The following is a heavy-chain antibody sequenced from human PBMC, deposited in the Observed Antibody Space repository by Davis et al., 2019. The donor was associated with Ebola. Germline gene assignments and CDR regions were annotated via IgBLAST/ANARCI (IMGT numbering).Heavy chain of an antibody. CDR2: IYPGDSDT. Sequence: GESLKISCKGSGYSFTSYWIGWVRQMPGKGLEWKGIIYPGDSDTRYSPSFQGQVTISADKSISTAYLQWSSLKASDTAMYYCARLGPTVTTGYYYYGMDVWGQGTTVTVSS. CDR1: GYSFTSYW. CDR3: ARLGPTVTTGYYYYGMDV. J-gene: IGHJ6*02. V-gene: IGHV5-51*01. D-gene: IGHD4-11*01.